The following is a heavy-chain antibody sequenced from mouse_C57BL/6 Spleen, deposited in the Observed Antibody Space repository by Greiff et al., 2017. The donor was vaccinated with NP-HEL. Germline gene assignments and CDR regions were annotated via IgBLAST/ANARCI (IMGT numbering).Heavy chain of an antibody. D-gene: IGHD1-1*01. V-gene: IGHV1-39*01. J-gene: IGHJ1*03. CDR1: GYSFTDYN. CDR3: ARASTTVVADWYFDV. CDR2: INPNYGTT. Sequence: VQLQQSGPELVKPGASVKISCKASGYSFTDYNMNWVKQSNGKSLEWIGVINPNYGTTRYNPKFKGKATLTVDQSSSTAYMQLNSLTSEDSAVYYCARASTTVVADWYFDVWGTGTTVTVSS.